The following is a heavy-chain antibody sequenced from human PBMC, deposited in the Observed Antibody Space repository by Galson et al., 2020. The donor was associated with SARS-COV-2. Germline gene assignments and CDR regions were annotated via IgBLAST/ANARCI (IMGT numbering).Heavy chain of an antibody. Sequence: SETLSLTCAVSGVSISTTNYWSWIRQAPGKGLEWIGSVYPSGSTYFNPSLKSRVTISLDTSKNQFSLRLRSVTAADTAVYYCARGEFFEFNYYGMDVWGQGTTVTVSS. CDR3: ARGEFFEFNYYGMDV. CDR1: GVSISTTNY. J-gene: IGHJ6*02. V-gene: IGHV4-38-2*01. CDR2: VYPSGST. D-gene: IGHD3-3*01.